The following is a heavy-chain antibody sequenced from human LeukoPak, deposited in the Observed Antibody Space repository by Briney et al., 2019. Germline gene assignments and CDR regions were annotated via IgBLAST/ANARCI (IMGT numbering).Heavy chain of an antibody. CDR1: GGSISGYY. J-gene: IGHJ6*03. Sequence: PSETLSLTCTVSGGSISGYYWSWIRQPPGKGLEWIGSIYYSGSTYYNPSLKSRVTISVDTSKNQFSLKLSSVTAADTAVYYCGFGSGYYGHYMDVWGKGTTVTISS. D-gene: IGHD3-22*01. CDR2: IYYSGST. V-gene: IGHV4-59*04. CDR3: GFGSGYYGHYMDV.